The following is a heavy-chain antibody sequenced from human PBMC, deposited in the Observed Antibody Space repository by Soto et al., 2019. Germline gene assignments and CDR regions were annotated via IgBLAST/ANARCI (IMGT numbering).Heavy chain of an antibody. CDR3: VRDRSIWFRDY. CDR2: IRPDGSGA. V-gene: IGHV3-74*01. D-gene: IGHD3-10*01. J-gene: IGHJ4*02. CDR1: GFTFSTYW. Sequence: EVQLVESGGGLVQPGGSLRLSCAASGFTFSTYWMHWVRQAPGKGLVWVARIRPDGSGATYADSVKGRFTISRDNAKDTLYLQMNSLSAEDTAVYYCVRDRSIWFRDYWGQGTLVTVSS.